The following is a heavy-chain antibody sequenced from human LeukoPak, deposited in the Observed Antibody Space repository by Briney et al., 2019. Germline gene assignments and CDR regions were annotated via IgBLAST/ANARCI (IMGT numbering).Heavy chain of an antibody. V-gene: IGHV3-30-3*01. CDR3: ARDGSEVVVMLGVDAFDI. J-gene: IGHJ3*02. Sequence: GGSLILSCAAAGVTSSRYARRWVVQAPGKGLEWVAVISYDGSNKYYADSVKGRFTISRDNSKYTLYLQMNSLRAEDTAVYYCARDGSEVVVMLGVDAFDIWGKGTMVTVSS. CDR2: ISYDGSNK. D-gene: IGHD2-21*01. CDR1: GVTSSRYA.